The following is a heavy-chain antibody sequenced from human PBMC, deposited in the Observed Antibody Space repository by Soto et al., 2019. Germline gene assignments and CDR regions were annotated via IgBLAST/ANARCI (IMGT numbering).Heavy chain of an antibody. J-gene: IGHJ6*02. D-gene: IGHD4-17*01. V-gene: IGHV3-43D*04. CDR3: AKGATVTTHYQYYGMDV. CDR2: VNWGGDTT. CDR1: GFTFDDFA. Sequence: PGGSLRLSCAASGFTFDDFAMCWVRQVPGKGLEWISLVNWGGDTTFYAGSVKGRFIISRDNSKNSVYLQMNSLRSEDSAVYYCAKGATVTTHYQYYGMDVWGQGTTVTVSS.